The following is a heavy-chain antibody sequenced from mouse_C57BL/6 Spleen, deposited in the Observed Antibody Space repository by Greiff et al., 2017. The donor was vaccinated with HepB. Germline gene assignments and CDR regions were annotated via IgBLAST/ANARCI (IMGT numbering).Heavy chain of an antibody. Sequence: DVMLVESGGGLVKPGGSLKLSCAASGFTFSDYGMHWVRQAPEKGLEWVAYISSGSSTIYYADTVKGRFTISRDNAKNTLFLQMTSLRSEDTAMYYCARPYDGYYDAHFDYWGQGTTLTVSS. J-gene: IGHJ2*01. CDR3: ARPYDGYYDAHFDY. CDR2: ISSGSSTI. D-gene: IGHD2-3*01. V-gene: IGHV5-17*01. CDR1: GFTFSDYG.